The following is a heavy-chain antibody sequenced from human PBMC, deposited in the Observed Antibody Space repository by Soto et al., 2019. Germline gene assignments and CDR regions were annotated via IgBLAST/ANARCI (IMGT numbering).Heavy chain of an antibody. CDR3: ARGRIVASIHDAFEI. V-gene: IGHV1-18*01. Sequence: QGQLLQSGDEVKKPGASVRVSCRASGYDFTSYGISWVRQAPGQGLEWVSWISAYNGKRDTAQKFKGRVTMTRDTSTDTAHMELGDLTSADTAVYYCARGRIVASIHDAFEIWGQGPMVAVSS. D-gene: IGHD2-21*01. CDR2: ISAYNGKR. CDR1: GYDFTSYG. J-gene: IGHJ3*02.